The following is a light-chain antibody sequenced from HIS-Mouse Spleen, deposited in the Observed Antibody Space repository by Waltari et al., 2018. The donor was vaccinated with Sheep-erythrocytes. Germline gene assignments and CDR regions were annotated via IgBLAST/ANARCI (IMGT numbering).Light chain of an antibody. CDR3: QQLNSYPST. Sequence: DIQLTQSPSFLSASAGDRVTITCRASQGISSYLAWYQQKPGKAPKLLIYAASTLQSGVPSRFSGSGSGTEFTLTISSLQPEDFATYYCQQLNSYPSTFGPGTKVDIK. CDR1: QGISSY. V-gene: IGKV1-9*01. CDR2: AAS. J-gene: IGKJ3*01.